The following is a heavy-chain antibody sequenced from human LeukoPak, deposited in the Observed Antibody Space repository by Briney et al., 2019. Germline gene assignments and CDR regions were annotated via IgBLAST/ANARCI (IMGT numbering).Heavy chain of an antibody. CDR1: GFTFSSYS. CDR2: ISSSSSTI. Sequence: GGSLRLSCAASGFTFSSYSMNWVRQAPGKGLEWVSYISSSSSTIYYADSVKGRFTISRDNSKNTLYLQMNSLRAEDTAVYYCAKDRVGYYDSSGYPTGDAFDIWGQGTMVTVSS. CDR3: AKDRVGYYDSSGYPTGDAFDI. J-gene: IGHJ3*02. D-gene: IGHD3-22*01. V-gene: IGHV3-48*01.